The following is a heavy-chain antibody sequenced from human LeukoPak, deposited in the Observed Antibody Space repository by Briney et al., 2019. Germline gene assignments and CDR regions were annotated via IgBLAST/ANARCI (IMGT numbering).Heavy chain of an antibody. CDR1: GFTFSNYA. CDR2: ISGSGDST. Sequence: GGSLRLSCAASGFTFSNYARRWVRQAPGKGLEWVAGISGSGDSTYYADSVKGRFPISTDNPKNTLYLQLNTLRAEATAVSYCARRSGIAVAGAFDSWGQGTLVTVSS. J-gene: IGHJ4*02. V-gene: IGHV3-23*01. D-gene: IGHD6-19*01. CDR3: ARRSGIAVAGAFDS.